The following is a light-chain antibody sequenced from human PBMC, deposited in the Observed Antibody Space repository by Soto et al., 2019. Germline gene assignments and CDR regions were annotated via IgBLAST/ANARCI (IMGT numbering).Light chain of an antibody. J-gene: IGKJ2*01. CDR2: SAS. Sequence: DIQMTQSPSSMSASVGDRVTITCRTRQGIRDALGWYQQKPGKVPKRLIYSASSLQSGLPSRFSGSGSETEFTLTISSLQPEDFATYYCLQNSDYPFTFGQGTRLEI. CDR1: QGIRDA. CDR3: LQNSDYPFT. V-gene: IGKV1-17*01.